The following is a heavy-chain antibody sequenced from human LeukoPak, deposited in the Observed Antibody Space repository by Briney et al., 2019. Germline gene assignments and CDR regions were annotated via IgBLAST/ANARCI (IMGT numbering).Heavy chain of an antibody. D-gene: IGHD3-16*02. J-gene: IGHJ4*02. V-gene: IGHV1-46*01. CDR3: AKRGAEVGVSVTPGDY. Sequence: ASVKVSCKASGYTFTSYYMHWVRQAPGQGLEWMGIINPSGGSTSYAQKFQGRVTMTRDMSTSTVYMELSSLRSEDTAVYYCAKRGAEVGVSVTPGDYWGQGTLVTVSS. CDR2: INPSGGST. CDR1: GYTFTSYY.